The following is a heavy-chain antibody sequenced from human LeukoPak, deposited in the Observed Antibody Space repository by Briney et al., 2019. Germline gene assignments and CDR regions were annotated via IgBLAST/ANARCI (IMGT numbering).Heavy chain of an antibody. CDR2: INHSGST. CDR1: GGSISSGSYY. V-gene: IGHV4-61*09. J-gene: IGHJ6*03. CDR3: ASFYCSGGSCYQYYYYYYMDV. Sequence: SETLSLTRTVSGGSISSGSYYWSWIRQPAGKGLEWIGEINHSGSTNYNPSLKSRVTISVDTSKNQFSLKLSSVTAADTAVYYCASFYCSGGSCYQYYYYYYMDVWGIGTTVTISS. D-gene: IGHD2-15*01.